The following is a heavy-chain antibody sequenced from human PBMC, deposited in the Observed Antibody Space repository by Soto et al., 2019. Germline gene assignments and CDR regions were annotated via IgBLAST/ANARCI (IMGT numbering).Heavy chain of an antibody. CDR1: GYTFIYFW. Sequence: ESLTMSFRASGYTFIYFWVALVRQVPGKGLEWMGVIYPGASDIRYSPSFEGHVTISADKSTNTAYLQWSSLEAADTAIYYCARQGPSRGSDYAAFDFWGPGTLVTVSS. D-gene: IGHD3-10*01. CDR2: IYPGASDI. CDR3: ARQGPSRGSDYAAFDF. V-gene: IGHV5-51*01. J-gene: IGHJ4*02.